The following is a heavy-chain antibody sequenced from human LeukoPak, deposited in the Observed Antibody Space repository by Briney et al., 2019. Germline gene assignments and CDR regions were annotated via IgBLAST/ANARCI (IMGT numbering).Heavy chain of an antibody. CDR3: ARDLNDSSGYYYY. CDR1: GFTVSSNY. D-gene: IGHD3-22*01. Sequence: GGSLRLSCAASGFTVSSNYMSWVRQAPGKGLEWVSVIYSGGSTYYADSVKGRFTISRDNSKNTLYLQMNSLRAEDTAVYYCARDLNDSSGYYYYWGQGTLVTVSS. CDR2: IYSGGST. V-gene: IGHV3-53*01. J-gene: IGHJ4*02.